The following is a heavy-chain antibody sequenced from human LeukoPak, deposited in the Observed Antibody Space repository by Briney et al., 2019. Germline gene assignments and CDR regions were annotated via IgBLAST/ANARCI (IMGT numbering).Heavy chain of an antibody. V-gene: IGHV3-74*01. Sequence: GGSLRLSCAASGFTFSSYWMHWVRQAPGKGLVWVSRINSDGGSISHADSAKGRFTISRDNAKNTLYMQMNSLRAEDTAVYYCARDRGGGYDSYYYYGMDVWGKGTTVTVSS. CDR1: GFTFSSYW. D-gene: IGHD5-12*01. CDR3: ARDRGGGYDSYYYYGMDV. CDR2: INSDGGSI. J-gene: IGHJ6*04.